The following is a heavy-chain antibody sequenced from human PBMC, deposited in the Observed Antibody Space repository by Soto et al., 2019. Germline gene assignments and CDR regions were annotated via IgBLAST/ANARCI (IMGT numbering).Heavy chain of an antibody. Sequence: SETLSLTCTVSGGSISSSSYYWGWIRQPPGKGLEWIGSIYYSGSTYYNPSLKSRVTISVDTSKNQFSLKLSSVTAADMAVYYCARVMTNYGDSEYFQPWGQGTLVTVSS. CDR3: ARVMTNYGDSEYFQP. CDR2: IYYSGST. J-gene: IGHJ1*01. D-gene: IGHD1-7*01. V-gene: IGHV4-39*07. CDR1: GGSISSSSYY.